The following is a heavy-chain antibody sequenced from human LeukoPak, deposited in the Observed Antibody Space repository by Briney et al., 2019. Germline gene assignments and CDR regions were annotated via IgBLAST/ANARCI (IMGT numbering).Heavy chain of an antibody. CDR1: GGSISRSSYY. Sequence: SETLSLTCTVSGGSISRSSYYWGWIRQPPGEGLEWIGSIFYSGSTYYSPSFNSRVAISVDTSQNQLSLRLSSVTAAATAMYYCARHVTDIAAAGFGSWGQGTLVTVSS. J-gene: IGHJ5*02. D-gene: IGHD6-13*01. V-gene: IGHV4-39*01. CDR3: ARHVTDIAAAGFGS. CDR2: IFYSGST.